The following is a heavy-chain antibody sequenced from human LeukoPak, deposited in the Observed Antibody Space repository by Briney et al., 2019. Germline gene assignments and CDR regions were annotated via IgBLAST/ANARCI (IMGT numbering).Heavy chain of an antibody. V-gene: IGHV4-59*01. CDR2: IYYSGST. Sequence: SETLSLTCTVSGGSISSYYWSWIRQPPGKGLEWIGYIYYSGSTNYNPSLKSRVTISVDTSKNQFSLKLSSVTAADTAVYYCARSTIFGVVTSKYFDYWGQGTLVTVSS. CDR1: GGSISSYY. CDR3: ARSTIFGVVTSKYFDY. D-gene: IGHD3-3*01. J-gene: IGHJ4*02.